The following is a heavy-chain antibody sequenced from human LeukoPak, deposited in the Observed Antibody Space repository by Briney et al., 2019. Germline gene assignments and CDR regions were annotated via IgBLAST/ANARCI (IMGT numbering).Heavy chain of an antibody. CDR2: IWYDGSSK. V-gene: IGHV3-33*01. CDR3: VRASIEGATILDY. CDR1: GFTFSSSG. J-gene: IGHJ4*02. Sequence: PGGSLRLSCAASGFTFSSSGMHWVRQTPGKGLEWVAGIWYDGSSKYYTDSVQGRFTISRDNDRNTLFLQMNSLRAQDTAVYYCVRASIEGATILDYWGQGTLVTVSS. D-gene: IGHD1-26*01.